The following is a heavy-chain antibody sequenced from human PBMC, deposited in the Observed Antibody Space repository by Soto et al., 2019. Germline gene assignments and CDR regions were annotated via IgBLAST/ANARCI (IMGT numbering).Heavy chain of an antibody. CDR1: GYSFTNSW. CDR3: ARYCSGGTCYYAMDV. J-gene: IGHJ6*02. CDR2: IYPGDSDT. Sequence: GEFLKISCRGSGYSFTNSWIAWVRQMPGKGLEWMGIIYPGDSDTTYSPSFQGQVTISADKSSSTAYLQWSSLKASDTAMYYCARYCSGGTCYYAMDVWGQGTTVTVSS. D-gene: IGHD2-15*01. V-gene: IGHV5-51*01.